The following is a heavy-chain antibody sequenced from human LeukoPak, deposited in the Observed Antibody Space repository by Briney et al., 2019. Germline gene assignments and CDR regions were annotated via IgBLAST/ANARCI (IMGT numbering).Heavy chain of an antibody. V-gene: IGHV1-2*02. CDR1: GYTFTGYY. D-gene: IGHD6-6*01. CDR3: ASEGYSSSSGYYFDY. J-gene: IGHJ4*02. CDR2: INPNRGGT. Sequence: ASVKVSCKASGYTFTGYYMHWVRQAPRQGLEWMGWINPNRGGTNYAQKFQGRVTMTRDTSISTAYMELSRLRSDETAVYYCASEGYSSSSGYYFDYWGQGTLVTVSS.